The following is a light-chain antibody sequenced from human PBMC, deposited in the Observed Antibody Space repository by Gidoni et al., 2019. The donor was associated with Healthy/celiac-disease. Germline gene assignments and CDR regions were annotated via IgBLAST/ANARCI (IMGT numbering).Light chain of an antibody. CDR2: LGS. V-gene: IGKV2-28*01. Sequence: DIVMTQSPLSLPVTPGEPASISCRSSQSLLHSNGYNYLDWYLQKPGHSPQLLIYLGSNRASGVPDRISGSGSGTDFTLNISRVEAEDVGVYYCMQALQRALTFGGGTKVEIK. CDR3: MQALQRALT. CDR1: QSLLHSNGYNY. J-gene: IGKJ4*01.